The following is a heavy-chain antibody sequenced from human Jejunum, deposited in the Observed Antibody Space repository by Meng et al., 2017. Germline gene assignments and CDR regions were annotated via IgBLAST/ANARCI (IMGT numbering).Heavy chain of an antibody. Sequence: GESLKISCAASGFTFSTHVMSWVRQAPGKGLEWVALLNTDGRDKNYVGSVRGRFTISRDNAKNSLWLQMNNLRAEDTAVYYCVRDSGFHSVDSWGQGTLVTVSS. CDR3: VRDSGFHSVDS. V-gene: IGHV3-7*01. D-gene: IGHD2-15*01. CDR2: LNTDGRDK. J-gene: IGHJ4*02. CDR1: GFTFSTHV.